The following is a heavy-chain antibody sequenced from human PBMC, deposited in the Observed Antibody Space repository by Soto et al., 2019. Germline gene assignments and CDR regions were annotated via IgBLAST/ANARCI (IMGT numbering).Heavy chain of an antibody. D-gene: IGHD4-17*01. V-gene: IGHV2-5*02. J-gene: IGHJ4*02. CDR2: INWDDDK. CDR1: GFSLSTSGVG. CDR3: ARRRKGYGDDVWYFDD. Sequence: QITLKESGPPLVKPTQTLTLTCTFSGFSLSTSGVGVGWIRQPPGKALEWLALINWDDDKHHSPSPKSRLTIPQDTSRHQVVLIVTTRYPADTTTSHCARRRKGYGDDVWYFDDWGQGTLVTVSS.